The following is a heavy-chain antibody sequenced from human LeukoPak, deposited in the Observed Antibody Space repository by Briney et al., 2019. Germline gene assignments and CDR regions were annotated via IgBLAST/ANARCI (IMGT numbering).Heavy chain of an antibody. D-gene: IGHD5-18*01. V-gene: IGHV3-33*01. CDR1: GFTFSSYG. Sequence: GGSLRLSCAASGFTFSSYGMHWVRQTPGKGLEWVAVIWNDGSRTYYADSVKGRFTISRDSSKLYLQMNSLRVDDTAVYYCASDVFYGYDYWGEGTLVTVSS. CDR2: IWNDGSRT. J-gene: IGHJ4*02. CDR3: ASDVFYGYDY.